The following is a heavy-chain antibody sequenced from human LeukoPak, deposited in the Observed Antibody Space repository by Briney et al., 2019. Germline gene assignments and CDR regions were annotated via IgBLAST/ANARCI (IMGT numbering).Heavy chain of an antibody. CDR3: AKDRGSSGLNAFDI. D-gene: IGHD6-19*01. CDR2: IYSGGST. V-gene: IGHV3-66*02. J-gene: IGHJ3*02. Sequence: GGSLRLSCTASGFTVSSNYMNWVRQAPGKGLEWVSIIYSGGSTYYADSVQGRFTISRDNSKNTLYMQMNSLRAEDTAVYYCAKDRGSSGLNAFDIWGQGTMVTVSS. CDR1: GFTVSSNY.